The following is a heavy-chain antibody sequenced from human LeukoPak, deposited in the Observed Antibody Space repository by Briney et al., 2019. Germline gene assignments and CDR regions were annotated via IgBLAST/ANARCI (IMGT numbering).Heavy chain of an antibody. CDR2: TYYRSKWHN. CDR3: VREADYFDY. Sequence: SQTLSLTCVISGDSVSSNSAAWNWIRQSPSRGLEWLGRTYYRSKWHNDYTVSMKSRITINPDTSKNHFSLQLNSVTPGDTAVYYCVREADYFDYWGQGTLVTVSP. CDR1: GDSVSSNSAA. J-gene: IGHJ4*02. V-gene: IGHV6-1*01.